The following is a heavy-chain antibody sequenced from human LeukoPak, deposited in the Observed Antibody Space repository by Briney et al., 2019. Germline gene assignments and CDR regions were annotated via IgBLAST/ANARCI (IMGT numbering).Heavy chain of an antibody. CDR1: GGSISGSSYY. CDR3: ARTISSWYDYFDY. V-gene: IGHV4-39*01. CDR2: INYSGST. Sequence: SETLSLNGTVSGGSISGSSYYWGWIRQPPGKGLEWIGSINYSGSTYYNPSLKSRVTTSVDTSKNQFSLKLSSVTAADTAVYYCARTISSWYDYFDYWGQGTLVTVSS. D-gene: IGHD6-13*01. J-gene: IGHJ4*02.